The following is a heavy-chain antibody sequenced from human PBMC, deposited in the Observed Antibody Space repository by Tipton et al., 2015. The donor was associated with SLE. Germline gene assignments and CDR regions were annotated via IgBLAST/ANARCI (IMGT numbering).Heavy chain of an antibody. D-gene: IGHD2-15*01. CDR3: AGAWQGYCSGGTCYVLDY. CDR2: ISNSETT. V-gene: IGHV4-59*11. J-gene: IGHJ4*02. CDR1: GGSISSHY. Sequence: TLSLTCTVSGGSISSHYWSWFRQAPGKGLEWIGYISNSETTNYNPSLKSRVTISVDTSKNQFSLKLRSVTAADTVVYYCAGAWQGYCSGGTCYVLDYWGQGTLVTVSS.